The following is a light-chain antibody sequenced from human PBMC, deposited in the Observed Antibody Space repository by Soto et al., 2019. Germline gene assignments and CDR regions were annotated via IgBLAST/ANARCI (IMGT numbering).Light chain of an antibody. CDR3: HQSYGTPWT. CDR2: AAS. J-gene: IGKJ1*01. Sequence: DIQMTQSPSSLSASVGDRVTITCRAGQSITTYLNWYQQKPGKAPKLLIYAASSLHSGVPSRFSGSGSGTDFTLTISSLQSEDFATYYCHQSYGTPWTFGQGTKVEIK. CDR1: QSITTY. V-gene: IGKV1-39*01.